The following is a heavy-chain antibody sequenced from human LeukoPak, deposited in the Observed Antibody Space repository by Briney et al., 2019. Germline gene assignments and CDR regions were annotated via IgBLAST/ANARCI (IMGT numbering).Heavy chain of an antibody. CDR1: GFTFSSYW. D-gene: IGHD5-18*01. Sequence: PGGSLRLSCAASGFTFSSYWMSWVRQAPGKGLEWVANIKQDGSEKYYVDSVKGRFTISRDNAKNSLYLQMNSLRAEDTALYYCAKGYSYGYRYAFDIWGQGTMVTVSS. CDR3: AKGYSYGYRYAFDI. CDR2: IKQDGSEK. J-gene: IGHJ3*02. V-gene: IGHV3-7*03.